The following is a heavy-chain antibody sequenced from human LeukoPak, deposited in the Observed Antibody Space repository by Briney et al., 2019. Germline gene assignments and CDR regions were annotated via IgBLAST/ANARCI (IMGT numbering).Heavy chain of an antibody. D-gene: IGHD3-10*01. CDR1: GFTFSSYW. J-gene: IGHJ4*02. V-gene: IGHV3-7*01. CDR2: VKQDGSEK. CDR3: ARDLGPYYFDY. Sequence: GGSLRLSCAASGFTFSSYWMSWVRQAPGKGLEWVANVKQDGSEKYYVDSVKGRFTISRDNAKNSLYLQMNSLRAEDTAVYYCARDLGPYYFDYWGQGTLVTVSS.